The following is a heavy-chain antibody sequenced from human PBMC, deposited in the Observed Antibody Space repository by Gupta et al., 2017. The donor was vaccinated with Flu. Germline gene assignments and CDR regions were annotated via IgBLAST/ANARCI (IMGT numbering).Heavy chain of an antibody. CDR3: AKDNDGGWLQY. CDR2: ISWNSGLK. Sequence: EVQPVASAGTLVQPGRFLRLSCAATGFTFDDYAMHWVRQAPGKGLECVSGISWNSGLKGYADSVKGRFTISRDNAKNALYLQLNSLRGEATAVYYCAKDNDGGWLQYWVQGTLVTVSS. V-gene: IGHV3-9*01. D-gene: IGHD4-23*01. J-gene: IGHJ1*01. CDR1: GFTFDDYA.